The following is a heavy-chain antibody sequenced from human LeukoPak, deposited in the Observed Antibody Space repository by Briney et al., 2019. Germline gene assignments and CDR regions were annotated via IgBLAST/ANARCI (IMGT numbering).Heavy chain of an antibody. CDR3: ASVRPAYDSSGYHFR. D-gene: IGHD3-22*01. Sequence: GASVKVSCKASGYTFTSYGISWVRQAPGQGLEWMGWISAYNGNTNYAQKLQGRVTMTTDTSTSTAYMELRSLRSDDTAVYYCASVRPAYDSSGYHFRWGQGTLVTVSS. V-gene: IGHV1-18*01. CDR2: ISAYNGNT. J-gene: IGHJ4*02. CDR1: GYTFTSYG.